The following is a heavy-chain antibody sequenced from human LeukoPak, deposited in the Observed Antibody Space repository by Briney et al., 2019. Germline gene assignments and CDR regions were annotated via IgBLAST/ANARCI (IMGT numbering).Heavy chain of an antibody. D-gene: IGHD3-3*01. V-gene: IGHV1-24*01. CDR2: FDPEDGET. CDR3: ATLSIFGVVITHHY. CDR1: GYTLTELS. Sequence: ASVKVSCKVSGYTLTELSMHWVRQAPGKGLEWMGGFDPEDGETIYAQKFQGRVTMTEDISTDTAYMELSSLRSEDTAVYYCATLSIFGVVITHHYWGQGTLVTVSP. J-gene: IGHJ4*02.